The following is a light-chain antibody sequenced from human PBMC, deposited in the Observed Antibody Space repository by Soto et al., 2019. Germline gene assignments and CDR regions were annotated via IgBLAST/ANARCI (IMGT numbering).Light chain of an antibody. CDR3: LQHHDYPLT. V-gene: IGKV1-17*01. CDR1: EGINND. Sequence: DIQMTQSPSSLSASVGDRVTISCRASEGINNDLAWYQQKPGEAPNRLIYVASNLQTGVPSRFSGSRSGTEFTLTIGSLQPEDFATYYCLQHHDYPLTFSGGTKVEIK. J-gene: IGKJ4*01. CDR2: VAS.